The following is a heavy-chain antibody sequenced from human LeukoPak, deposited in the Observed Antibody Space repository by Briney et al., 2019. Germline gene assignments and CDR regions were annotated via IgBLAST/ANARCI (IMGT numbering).Heavy chain of an antibody. Sequence: KPSETLSLTCTVSGGSISSSSYYWGWIRQPPGKGLEWIGSIYYSGSTYYNPSLKSRVTISVDTSKNQFSLKLSSVTAADTAVYYCARGFRGYSYGIDYWGQGTLVTVSS. CDR3: ARGFRGYSYGIDY. CDR1: GGSISSSSYY. D-gene: IGHD5-18*01. J-gene: IGHJ4*02. CDR2: IYYSGST. V-gene: IGHV4-39*01.